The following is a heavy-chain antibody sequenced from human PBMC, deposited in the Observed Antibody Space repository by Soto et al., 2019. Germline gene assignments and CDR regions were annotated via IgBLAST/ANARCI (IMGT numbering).Heavy chain of an antibody. CDR3: ARLGGYFQALDS. CDR1: GGSISPYY. D-gene: IGHD3-22*01. Sequence: QVQLQESGPGLVKPSDTLSLTCTVSGGSISPYYWSWIRQAPGKGLEWIGYIYFAGTTTYNPSLKTRVTISVDTSKNQFSLKLTSVTAADTAVYYCARLGGYFQALDSWGQGTLVTVSS. V-gene: IGHV4-59*08. CDR2: IYFAGTT. J-gene: IGHJ4*02.